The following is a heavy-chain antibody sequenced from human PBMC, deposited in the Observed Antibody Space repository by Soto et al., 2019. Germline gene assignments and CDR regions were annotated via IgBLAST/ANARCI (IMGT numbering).Heavy chain of an antibody. Sequence: QITLKESGPTVEKPTQTLTLTCTLSGFSLSTNEVSVGWIRQPPGKALEWLALIYWDDDKRYSPSLKNRLTITKDTSKNQVVLTMTNMDPGDTATYYCAHRDGARFYFDYWGQGTLVTVTS. CDR2: IYWDDDK. J-gene: IGHJ4*02. CDR3: AHRDGARFYFDY. CDR1: GFSLSTNEVS. V-gene: IGHV2-5*02.